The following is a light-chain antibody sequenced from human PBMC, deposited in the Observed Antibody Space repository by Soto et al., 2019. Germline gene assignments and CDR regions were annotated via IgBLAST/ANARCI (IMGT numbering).Light chain of an antibody. CDR2: DVS. J-gene: IGKJ1*01. CDR1: QSISDS. V-gene: IGKV1-5*01. Sequence: DIQMTQSPSTLSASVGDRVTITCRASQSISDSLAWYQQKPVKAPDLLISDVSNLERGVASRFSGSGSRTEFTLTISSMQPDDLTTYYCQQYHGFSRTFGQGTKVDIK. CDR3: QQYHGFSRT.